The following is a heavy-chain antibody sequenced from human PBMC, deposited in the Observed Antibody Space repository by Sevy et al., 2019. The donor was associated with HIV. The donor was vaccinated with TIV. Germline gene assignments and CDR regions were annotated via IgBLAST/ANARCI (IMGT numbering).Heavy chain of an antibody. CDR2: ISSGGTSM. CDR3: AICSVGCNEAGARRQYNWLAP. CDR1: GFTFSTYS. J-gene: IGHJ5*02. D-gene: IGHD6-25*01. V-gene: IGHV3-48*02. Sequence: GGSLRLSCVASGFTFSTYSMNWVRQAPGKGLEWVSYISSGGTSMFYADSVRGGLTISRDNAKNSMYLKMNSLRDEDMDLYYCAICSVGCNEAGARRQYNWLAPWGQGTLVTVSS.